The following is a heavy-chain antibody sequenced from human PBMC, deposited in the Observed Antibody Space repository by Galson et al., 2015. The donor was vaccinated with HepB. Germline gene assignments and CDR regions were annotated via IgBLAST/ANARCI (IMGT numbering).Heavy chain of an antibody. J-gene: IGHJ6*02. V-gene: IGHV3-30*14. CDR3: AREGFNDDYRGLDV. Sequence: LRLSCAASAFTFRNYAIHWVRQAPGKGLEWVALMSNDGITKYYADSLKGRFTISRDYSKNTLYLQMNSLRAEDTVVYYCAREGFNDDYRGLDVWGQGTTVTVTS. CDR2: MSNDGITK. CDR1: AFTFRNYA. D-gene: IGHD3-10*01.